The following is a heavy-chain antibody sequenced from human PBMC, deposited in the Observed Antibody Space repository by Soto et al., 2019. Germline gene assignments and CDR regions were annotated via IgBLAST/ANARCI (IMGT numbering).Heavy chain of an antibody. V-gene: IGHV4-4*02. CDR2: IYHSGTT. Sequence: QVQLQESGPGLVKPSGTLSLTCAVSGGSISSSNWWSWVRQPPGKGLEWIGEIYHSGTTNYNPSLKSRVTMSVDKSKNQFSLKLTSVTAADTVVYYCARGNSPGVPVAGFDQEGYWGQGTLVTVSS. CDR3: ARGNSPGVPVAGFDQEGY. J-gene: IGHJ4*02. CDR1: GGSISSSNW. D-gene: IGHD6-19*01.